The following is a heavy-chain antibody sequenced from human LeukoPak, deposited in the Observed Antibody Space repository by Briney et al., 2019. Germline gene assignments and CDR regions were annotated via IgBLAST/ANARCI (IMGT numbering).Heavy chain of an antibody. D-gene: IGHD3-3*01. V-gene: IGHV4-39*07. CDR3: AREMLNGSGYFDY. Sequence: SETLSLTCTVSGGSISSSSYYWGWIRQPPGKGLEWIGSIYYSGTTYYNPSLKSRVTISVDTSKNQFSLKLSSVTAADTAFYYCAREMLNGSGYFDYWGQGTLVTVSS. CDR2: IYYSGTT. J-gene: IGHJ4*02. CDR1: GGSISSSSYY.